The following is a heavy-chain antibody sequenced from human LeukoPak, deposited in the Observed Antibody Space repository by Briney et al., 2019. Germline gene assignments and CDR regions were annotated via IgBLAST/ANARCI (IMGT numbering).Heavy chain of an antibody. V-gene: IGHV1-2*02. CDR2: INPNSGGT. J-gene: IGHJ5*02. CDR1: GYTFTGYY. CDR3: ARIAAAGTRNWFDP. Sequence: ASVKVSCKASGYTFTGYYMHWVRQAPGQGLEWMGWINPNSGGTNYAQKFQGRVTMTRDTSISAAYMELSRLRSDDTAVYYCARIAAAGTRNWFDPWGQGTLVTVSS. D-gene: IGHD6-13*01.